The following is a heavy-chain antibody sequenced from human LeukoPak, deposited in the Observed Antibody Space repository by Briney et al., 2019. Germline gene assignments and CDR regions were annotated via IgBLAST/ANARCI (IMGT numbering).Heavy chain of an antibody. V-gene: IGHV3-7*01. CDR3: ATAKYQITIFGAPPDY. D-gene: IGHD3-3*01. Sequence: GGSLRLSCAASGITFSRFWMSWVRQAPGKGLQWVANINQDGSEKHYVDSVKGRFTISRDNAENSLYLQMNSLRAEDTAVYYCATAKYQITIFGAPPDYWGQGTLVTVSS. CDR2: INQDGSEK. J-gene: IGHJ4*02. CDR1: GITFSRFW.